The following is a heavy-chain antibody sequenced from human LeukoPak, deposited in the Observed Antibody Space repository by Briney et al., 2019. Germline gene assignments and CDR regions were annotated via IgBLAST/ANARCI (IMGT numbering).Heavy chain of an antibody. J-gene: IGHJ4*02. D-gene: IGHD6-19*01. CDR1: GHTFTSYY. Sequence: ASVKVSCKASGHTFTSYYMHWVRQAPGQGLEWMGIINPSGGSTSYAQKFQGRVTMTRDTSTSTVYMELSSLRSEDTAVYYCARDRGVEVFSSGWSLYFDYWGQGTLVTVSS. CDR3: ARDRGVEVFSSGWSLYFDY. CDR2: INPSGGST. V-gene: IGHV1-46*01.